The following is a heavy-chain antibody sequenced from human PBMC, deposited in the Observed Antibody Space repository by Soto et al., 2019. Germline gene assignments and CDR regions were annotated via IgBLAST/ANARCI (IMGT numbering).Heavy chain of an antibody. CDR1: GGSFSGYY. D-gene: IGHD1-1*01. CDR2: INHSGST. Sequence: QVQLQQWGAGLLKPSETLSLTCAVYGGSFSGYYWSWIRQPPGKGLEWIGEINHSGSTNYNPSLKSRVTTSVDTSKNQFSLKLSSVTAADTAVYYCARAIGGGKLNWFDPWGQGTLVTVSS. J-gene: IGHJ5*02. CDR3: ARAIGGGKLNWFDP. V-gene: IGHV4-34*01.